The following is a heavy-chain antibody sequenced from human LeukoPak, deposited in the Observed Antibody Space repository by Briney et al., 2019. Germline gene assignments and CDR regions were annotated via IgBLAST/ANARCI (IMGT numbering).Heavy chain of an antibody. CDR2: ISYSGST. Sequence: KPSETLSLTCTVSGGSISSYYWSWIRQPPGKGLEWIGYISYSGSTNYNPSLKRRVTISVGTSKNQFSLQLSSVTAADTAVYYCARHGRKFCSSTSCSHYFDYWGQGTLVAVSS. D-gene: IGHD2-2*01. CDR3: ARHGRKFCSSTSCSHYFDY. CDR1: GGSISSYY. J-gene: IGHJ4*02. V-gene: IGHV4-59*08.